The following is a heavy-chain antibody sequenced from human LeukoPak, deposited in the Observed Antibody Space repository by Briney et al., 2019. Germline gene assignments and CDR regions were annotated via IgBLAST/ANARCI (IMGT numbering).Heavy chain of an antibody. CDR1: GGSVSSNDYH. CDR2: IYYSGST. V-gene: IGHV4-39*07. CDR3: ARDRLVAAAGTSQLEFDP. J-gene: IGHJ5*02. Sequence: SETLSLTCTVSGGSVSSNDYHWGWIRQPPGKGLEWIGSIYYSGSTYYSPSLKSRVTMSVDTSKNQFSLKLSSVTAADTAVYYCARDRLVAAAGTSQLEFDPWGQGTLVTVSS. D-gene: IGHD6-13*01.